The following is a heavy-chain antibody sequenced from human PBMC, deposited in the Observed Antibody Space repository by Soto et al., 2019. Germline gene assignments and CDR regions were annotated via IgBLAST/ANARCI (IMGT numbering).Heavy chain of an antibody. V-gene: IGHV1-69*13. D-gene: IGHD3-3*01. CDR1: GGTFSSDA. J-gene: IGHJ6*02. CDR2: IIPIFGTA. Sequence: SGKVSCNASGGTFSSDAISGVRQAPGQGLEWMGGIIPIFGTANYAQKFQGRVTITADESTSTAYMELSSLRSEDTAVYYCARSNDFWSGPMDVWGQGTTVTVSS. CDR3: ARSNDFWSGPMDV.